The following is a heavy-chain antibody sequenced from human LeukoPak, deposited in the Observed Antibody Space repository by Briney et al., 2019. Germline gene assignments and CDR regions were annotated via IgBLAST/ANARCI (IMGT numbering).Heavy chain of an antibody. CDR1: GGSISSYY. D-gene: IGHD3-10*01. Sequence: PSETLSLTCTVSGGSISSYYWSWIRQPPGKGLEWIGYIYYSGSTNYNPSLKSRVTISVDTSKNQFSLKLSSVTAADTAVYYCARDLRGPLGYLDLWGRGTLVTVSS. J-gene: IGHJ2*01. V-gene: IGHV4-59*01. CDR3: ARDLRGPLGYLDL. CDR2: IYYSGST.